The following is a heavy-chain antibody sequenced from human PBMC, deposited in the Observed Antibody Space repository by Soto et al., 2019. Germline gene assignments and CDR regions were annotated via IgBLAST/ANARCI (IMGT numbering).Heavy chain of an antibody. Sequence: EVQLLESGGGLVQPGGSLRLPCAASGFPFSSYAMSWVRQAPGKGLEWVSVISGTGDSTYYADSVKGRFTISRDNSKNTLYLQMNSLRAEDTAVYYCARRGSGSYYDYWGQGTLVTVSS. V-gene: IGHV3-23*01. CDR1: GFPFSSYA. D-gene: IGHD1-26*01. CDR3: ARRGSGSYYDY. J-gene: IGHJ4*02. CDR2: ISGTGDST.